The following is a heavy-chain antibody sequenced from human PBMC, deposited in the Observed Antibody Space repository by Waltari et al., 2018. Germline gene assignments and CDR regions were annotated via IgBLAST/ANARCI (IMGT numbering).Heavy chain of an antibody. V-gene: IGHV4-39*07. J-gene: IGHJ6*02. Sequence: QLQLQESGPGLVTPSETLSLPGTVPGGSISSSSYYWGWIRPPPGKGLEWIGSIYYSGSTYYNPSLKSRVTISVDTSKNQFSLKLSSVTAADTAVYYCARVFTDSSSWYYYYGMDVWGQGTTVTVSS. CDR3: ARVFTDSSSWYYYYGMDV. D-gene: IGHD6-13*01. CDR1: GGSISSSSYY. CDR2: IYYSGST.